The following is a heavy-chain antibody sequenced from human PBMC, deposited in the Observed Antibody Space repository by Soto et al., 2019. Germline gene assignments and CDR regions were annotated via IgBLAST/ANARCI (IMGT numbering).Heavy chain of an antibody. D-gene: IGHD4-17*01. V-gene: IGHV3-7*03. CDR1: GFTFSNYW. J-gene: IGHJ4*02. CDR3: AKLRGDYTVFDY. CDR2: IKQDGSVK. Sequence: GGSLRLSCAPSGFTFSNYWMSWVRQAPGQGLEWVASIKQDGSVKHYVDSVKGRFTISRDNAGKSLHLQMNSLRAEDTAVYYCAKLRGDYTVFDYWGQGARVTVSS.